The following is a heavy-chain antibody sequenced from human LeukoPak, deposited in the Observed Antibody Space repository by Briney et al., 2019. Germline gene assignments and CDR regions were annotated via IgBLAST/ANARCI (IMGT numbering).Heavy chain of an antibody. J-gene: IGHJ4*02. V-gene: IGHV3-21*01. CDR2: ISSSSSYI. D-gene: IGHD4-11*01. Sequence: GGSLRLSCAASGFTFSSYSMNWVRQAPGKGLEWVSSISSSSSYIYYADSVKGRFTISRDNAKNSLYLQMNSLRAEDTAVYYCASGAGALTTVTTPIYYWGQGTLVTVSS. CDR1: GFTFSSYS. CDR3: ASGAGALTTVTTPIYY.